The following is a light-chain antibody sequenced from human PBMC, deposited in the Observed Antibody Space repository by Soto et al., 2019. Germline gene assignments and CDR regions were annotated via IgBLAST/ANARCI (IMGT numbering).Light chain of an antibody. CDR1: QSVSSN. V-gene: IGKV3-20*01. Sequence: IVMTQSPAALSVSPGGRAPLYSRASQSVSSNLAWYQQTPGQAPRILIYGASTRATGIPDRFSGSGSGTDFTLTISRLEPEDFAVYYCQQYGSSGTFGQGTKVDIK. CDR2: GAS. CDR3: QQYGSSGT. J-gene: IGKJ1*01.